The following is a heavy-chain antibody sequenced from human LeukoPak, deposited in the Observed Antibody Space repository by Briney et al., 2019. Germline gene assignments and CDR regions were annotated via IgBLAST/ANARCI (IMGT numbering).Heavy chain of an antibody. J-gene: IGHJ4*02. D-gene: IGHD2-15*01. CDR2: TRNKANSYTT. Sequence: GGSLRLSCAASGFTFSDHYMDWVRQPPGKGLEWVGRTRNKANSYTTDYAASVKGRFTISRDDSRNSLYLQMNSLKAEDTAVYYCARGVVVAAAFHGLDYWGQGTLVTVSS. CDR1: GFTFSDHY. CDR3: ARGVVVAAAFHGLDY. V-gene: IGHV3-72*01.